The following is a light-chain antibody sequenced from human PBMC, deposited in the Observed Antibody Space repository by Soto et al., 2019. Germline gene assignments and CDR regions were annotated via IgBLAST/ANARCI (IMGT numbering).Light chain of an antibody. Sequence: QSALTQPASVSGSPGQSITLSCAGTTNDIGSYNYVSWFQQHPGEAPKLIIFEVTHRPSGISTRFSGSKSGNTASLTISDLRAEDEALYYCSSYKFSTALRVFGGGTQLTVL. CDR3: SSYKFSTALRV. J-gene: IGLJ3*02. CDR2: EVT. V-gene: IGLV2-14*01. CDR1: TNDIGSYNY.